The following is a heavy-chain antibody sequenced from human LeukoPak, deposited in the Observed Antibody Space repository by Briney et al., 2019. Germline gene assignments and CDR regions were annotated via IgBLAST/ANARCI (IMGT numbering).Heavy chain of an antibody. Sequence: SETLSLTCSVSGGSISSYYWSWIRRPPGKGLVCIGYIYSSGYTNYNPSLKSRVTIAVDTSKNQVSLKLRSVTAADAAVYYCARQPNYYYYMDVWGKGTTVTVSS. CDR3: ARQPNYYYYMDV. CDR1: GGSISSYY. CDR2: IYSSGYT. J-gene: IGHJ6*03. V-gene: IGHV4-59*08.